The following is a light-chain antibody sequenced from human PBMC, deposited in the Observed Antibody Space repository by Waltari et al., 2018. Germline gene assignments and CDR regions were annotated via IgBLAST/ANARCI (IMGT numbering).Light chain of an antibody. Sequence: QPVLTQSPSASASLGASVKLTCTLSSGHSSNPIAWHQQQPDQGPRFLMKVNRDGAHNKGDGIPDRFSGSSSGADRHLTISSLQSDDEADYYCQTWGTGISVVFGGGTKLTVL. V-gene: IGLV4-69*01. J-gene: IGLJ2*01. CDR1: SGHSSNP. CDR2: VNRDGAH. CDR3: QTWGTGISVV.